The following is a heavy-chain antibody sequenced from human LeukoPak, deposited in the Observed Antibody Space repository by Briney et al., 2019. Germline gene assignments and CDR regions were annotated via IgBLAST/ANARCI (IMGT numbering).Heavy chain of an antibody. CDR3: ARATYDILTGYPYYFDY. V-gene: IGHV4-59*01. D-gene: IGHD3-9*01. CDR1: GGSISSYY. CDR2: TYYSGST. Sequence: PSETLSLTCTVSGGSISSYYWSWIRQPPGKGLEWIGYTYYSGSTNYNPSLKSRVTISVDTSKNQFSLKLSSVTAADTAVYYCARATYDILTGYPYYFDYWGQGTLVTVSS. J-gene: IGHJ4*02.